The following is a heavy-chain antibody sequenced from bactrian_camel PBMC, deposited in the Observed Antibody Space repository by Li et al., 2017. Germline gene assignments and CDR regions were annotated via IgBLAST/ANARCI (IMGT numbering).Heavy chain of an antibody. CDR1: GYASRRYY. J-gene: IGHJ4*01. V-gene: IGHV3S53*01. D-gene: IGHD3*01. CDR3: AADVSLGPPFRLVAISYNY. CDR2: IDSDGTT. Sequence: HVQLVESGGGSVNAGGSLTLSCAASGYASRRYYMGWSRQAPGEEREGVAAIDSDGTTTYADSVKGRYIISIDNAKNVLYLQMANLKPEDTAMYYCAADVSLGPPFRLVAISYNYWGQGTQVTVS.